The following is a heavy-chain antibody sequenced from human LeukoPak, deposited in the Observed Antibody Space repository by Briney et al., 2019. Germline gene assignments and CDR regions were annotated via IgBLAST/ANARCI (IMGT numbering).Heavy chain of an antibody. Sequence: GGSLRLSCAASGFSFSSYWMHWVRQTPGKGLVWISRIKNDGSSASYADSVKGRLTISRDNAKSMLFLQINSLSAVDTAVYYCAREHVLVEFFDYWGRGTLVTVSS. CDR2: IKNDGSSA. V-gene: IGHV3-74*01. D-gene: IGHD3-16*01. CDR3: AREHVLVEFFDY. J-gene: IGHJ4*02. CDR1: GFSFSSYW.